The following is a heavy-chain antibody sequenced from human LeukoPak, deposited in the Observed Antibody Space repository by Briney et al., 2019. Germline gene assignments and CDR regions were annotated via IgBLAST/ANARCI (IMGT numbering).Heavy chain of an antibody. CDR3: ARASPIQLWVYDY. D-gene: IGHD5-18*01. Sequence: GGSLRLSCAASGFTFSSYAMHWVRQAPGKGLEWVAVISYDGGNKYYADSVKGRFTISRDNSKNTLYLQMNSLRAEDTAVYYCARASPIQLWVYDYWGQGTLVTVSS. J-gene: IGHJ4*02. V-gene: IGHV3-30-3*01. CDR1: GFTFSSYA. CDR2: ISYDGGNK.